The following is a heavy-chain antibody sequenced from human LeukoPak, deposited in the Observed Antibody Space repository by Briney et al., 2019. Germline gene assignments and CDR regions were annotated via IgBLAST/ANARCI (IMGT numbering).Heavy chain of an antibody. Sequence: VASVKVFCKASGYTFTSCGISWVRQAPGQGLEWMGWISAYDGNTNYAQKVQGRLTMTTDTSTSTAYMELRSLRSDDTAVYYCARVPYCGGDCYGYFDYWGQGTLVTVSS. D-gene: IGHD2-21*02. V-gene: IGHV1-18*01. J-gene: IGHJ4*02. CDR3: ARVPYCGGDCYGYFDY. CDR2: ISAYDGNT. CDR1: GYTFTSCG.